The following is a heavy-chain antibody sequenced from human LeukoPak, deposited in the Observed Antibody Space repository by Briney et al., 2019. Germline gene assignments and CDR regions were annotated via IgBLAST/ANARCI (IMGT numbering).Heavy chain of an antibody. Sequence: GRSLRLSCAASGFTFSSYGMHWVRQAPGKGLEWVALTSYDGSNKDYADSVKGRFTISRDNSKTTLYLQMNSLRAEDTAVYYCARGGWNDPFDYWGQGTLVTVSS. D-gene: IGHD1-1*01. CDR3: ARGGWNDPFDY. CDR1: GFTFSSYG. J-gene: IGHJ4*02. V-gene: IGHV3-30*04. CDR2: TSYDGSNK.